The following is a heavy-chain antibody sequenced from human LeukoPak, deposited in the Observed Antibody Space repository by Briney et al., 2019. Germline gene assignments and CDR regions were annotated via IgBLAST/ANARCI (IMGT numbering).Heavy chain of an antibody. CDR3: ASGYYDSSGYYPQYYFDY. Sequence: SQTLSLTCTVSGGSISSCGYYWSWIRQHPGKGLEWIGYIYYSGSTHYNPSLKSRVTISVDTSKNQFSLKLSSVTAADTAVYHCASGYYDSSGYYPQYYFDYWGRGTLVTVSS. J-gene: IGHJ4*02. CDR1: GGSISSCGYY. CDR2: IYYSGST. D-gene: IGHD3-22*01. V-gene: IGHV4-31*03.